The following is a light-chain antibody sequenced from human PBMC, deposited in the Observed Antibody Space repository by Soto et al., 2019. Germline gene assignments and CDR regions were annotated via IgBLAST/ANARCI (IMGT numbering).Light chain of an antibody. CDR1: QSVSSSY. CDR2: GAS. CDR3: QQYGRSPRYT. J-gene: IGKJ2*01. Sequence: EIVLTQSPGTLSLSPGERATLSCRASQSVSSSYLAWFQQKPGQAPRLLIYGASSRVTGIPDRFSGSGSGTDFTLTISSLEPEDFAVYYCQQYGRSPRYTFGQGTKLEIK. V-gene: IGKV3-20*01.